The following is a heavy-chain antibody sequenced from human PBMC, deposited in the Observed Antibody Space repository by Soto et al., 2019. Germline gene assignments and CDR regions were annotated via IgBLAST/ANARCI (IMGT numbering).Heavy chain of an antibody. V-gene: IGHV1-69*01. CDR2: IIPIFGTA. J-gene: IGHJ5*02. D-gene: IGHD6-13*01. CDR1: GGTFSSYA. CDR3: ARDVAAAGKVWFDP. Sequence: QVQLVQSGAEVKKPGSSVKVSCKASGGTFSSYAISWVRQAPGQGLEWIGGIIPIFGTANYAQKFQGRVTITADESTSTAYMELSSLRSEDTAVYYCARDVAAAGKVWFDPWGQGTLVTVSS.